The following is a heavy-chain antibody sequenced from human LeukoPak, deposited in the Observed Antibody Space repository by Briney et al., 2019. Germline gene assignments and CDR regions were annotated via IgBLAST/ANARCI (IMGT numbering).Heavy chain of an antibody. D-gene: IGHD4-17*01. CDR2: IWYDGSNK. Sequence: GGSLRLSCAASGFTFSSYGMHWVRQAPGKGLEWVAVIWYDGSNKYYADSVKGRFTISRDNSKNTLYLQMNSLRAEDTAVYYCARDRYGDYAHFDYWGQGTLVTVSS. CDR3: ARDRYGDYAHFDY. V-gene: IGHV3-33*01. CDR1: GFTFSSYG. J-gene: IGHJ4*02.